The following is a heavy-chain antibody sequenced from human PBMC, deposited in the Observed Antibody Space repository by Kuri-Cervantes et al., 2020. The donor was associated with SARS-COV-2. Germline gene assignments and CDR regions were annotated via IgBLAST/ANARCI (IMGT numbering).Heavy chain of an antibody. Sequence: GESLKISCAASGFTFSSYAMHWVRQAPGKGLEWVAVISYDGSNKYYADSVKGRFTTSRDNPKNTLYLQMNSLRAEDTAVYYCAKDYYSSSSNYFDYWGQGTLVTVSS. CDR2: ISYDGSNK. CDR1: GFTFSSYA. V-gene: IGHV3-30-3*01. CDR3: AKDYYSSSSNYFDY. J-gene: IGHJ4*02. D-gene: IGHD6-6*01.